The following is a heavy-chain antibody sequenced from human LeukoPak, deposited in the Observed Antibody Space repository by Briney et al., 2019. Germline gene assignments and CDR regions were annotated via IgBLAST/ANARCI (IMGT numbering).Heavy chain of an antibody. J-gene: IGHJ4*02. D-gene: IGHD2-21*01. CDR1: GGSISSGDYY. Sequence: SETLSLTCTVSGGSISSGDYYWSWIRQPPGKGLEWIGYIYYSGSTYYNPSLKSRVTISVDTSKNQFSLKLSSVTAADTAVYYCARGEGGHCGGDCHVRYWGQGTLVTVSS. CDR3: ARGEGGHCGGDCHVRY. V-gene: IGHV4-30-4*01. CDR2: IYYSGST.